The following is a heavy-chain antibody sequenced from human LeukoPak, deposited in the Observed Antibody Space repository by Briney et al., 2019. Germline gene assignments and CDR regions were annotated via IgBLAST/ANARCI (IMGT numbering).Heavy chain of an antibody. V-gene: IGHV3-30-3*01. CDR1: GLTFRNHA. Sequence: GGSLRLSCAASGLTFRNHAIHWVRQAPGKGLEWVTVISHDGGNDYYRDTVKGRFTISRDNSRDTVFLQMNSLRPGDTAVYFCVGSPTYYYMDVWGKGTTVTVSS. D-gene: IGHD3-10*01. CDR2: ISHDGGND. CDR3: VGSPTYYYMDV. J-gene: IGHJ6*03.